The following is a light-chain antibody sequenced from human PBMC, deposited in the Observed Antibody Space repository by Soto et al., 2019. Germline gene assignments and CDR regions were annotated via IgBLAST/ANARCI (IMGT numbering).Light chain of an antibody. Sequence: SLSPGETATLSRRASQSVSSYLAWYQQKPGQAPRLLVYGASSRATGIPDRFSGSGSGTDFTLTISRLDPEDFAVYYCQHSGRLLLPFGGGTKVDIK. CDR3: QHSGRLLLP. CDR2: GAS. V-gene: IGKV3-20*01. CDR1: QSVSSY. J-gene: IGKJ4*01.